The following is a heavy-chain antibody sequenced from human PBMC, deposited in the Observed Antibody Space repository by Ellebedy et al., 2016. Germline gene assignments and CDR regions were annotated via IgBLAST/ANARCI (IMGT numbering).Heavy chain of an antibody. Sequence: ASVKVSCKVSGYTLTELSMHWVRQAPGKGLEWMGGFDPEDGETIYAQKFQGRVTMTEDTSTDTAYMELSSLRSEDTAVYYCARGADFDWLSWFDPWGQGTLVTVSS. J-gene: IGHJ5*02. D-gene: IGHD3-9*01. CDR2: FDPEDGET. CDR3: ARGADFDWLSWFDP. V-gene: IGHV1-24*01. CDR1: GYTLTELS.